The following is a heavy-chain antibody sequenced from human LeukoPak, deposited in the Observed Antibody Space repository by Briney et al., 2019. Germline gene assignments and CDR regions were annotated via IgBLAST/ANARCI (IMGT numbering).Heavy chain of an antibody. CDR1: GFSFSSYS. CDR2: ISSSSTTI. CDR3: ARDLKGYSSSGGVDY. J-gene: IGHJ4*02. V-gene: IGHV3-48*01. D-gene: IGHD6-13*01. Sequence: PGGSLRLSCAASGFSFSSYSMNWVRQAPGKGLEWVSYISSSSTTIHYADSVKGRFTISRGSARNSLYLQMNSLRAEDTATYYCARDLKGYSSSGGVDYWGQGTLVTVSS.